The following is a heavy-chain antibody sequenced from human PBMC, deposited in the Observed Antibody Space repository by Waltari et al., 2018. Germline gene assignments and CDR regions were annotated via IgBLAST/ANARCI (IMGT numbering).Heavy chain of an antibody. J-gene: IGHJ4*02. CDR1: GTSTRDYY. CDR3: ARAKRLAEAGIIEH. V-gene: IGHV4-59*01. Sequence: QVQLQESGPGLVKPSETLSLTCNVSGTSTRDYYWTLVRQPPGKGLEWIGYIYNSAHTYYSPSLKSRVSIWADTSKNQFSLEVRSVTAADTAVYYCARAKRLAEAGIIEHWGQGTLVTVSA. CDR2: IYNSAHT. D-gene: IGHD6-13*01.